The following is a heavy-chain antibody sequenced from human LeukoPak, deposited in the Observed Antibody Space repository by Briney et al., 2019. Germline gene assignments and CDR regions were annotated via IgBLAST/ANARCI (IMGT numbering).Heavy chain of an antibody. D-gene: IGHD3-22*01. V-gene: IGHV1-2*02. Sequence: ASVKVSCKASGYTFTAYHMHWVRQAPGQGPEWMGSIHPNSGATNYAQKFQGRVTMTRDTSISTASMELSRLKYEDTAVYYCARALRITMIDWGQGTLVTVSS. J-gene: IGHJ4*02. CDR2: IHPNSGAT. CDR1: GYTFTAYH. CDR3: ARALRITMID.